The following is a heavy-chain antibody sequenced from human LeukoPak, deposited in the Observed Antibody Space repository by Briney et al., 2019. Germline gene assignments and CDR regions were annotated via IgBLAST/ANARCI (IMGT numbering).Heavy chain of an antibody. J-gene: IGHJ4*02. CDR1: GYTFTSYY. Sequence: GASVKVSCKASGYTFTSYYMHWVRQAPGQGLEWMGIINPSGGSTSYAQKFQGRVTMTRDMSTSTVYMELSSLRSEDTAVYYCARDVYGSGSYCTTIDYWGQGTLVTVSS. D-gene: IGHD3-10*01. V-gene: IGHV1-46*01. CDR3: ARDVYGSGSYCTTIDY. CDR2: INPSGGST.